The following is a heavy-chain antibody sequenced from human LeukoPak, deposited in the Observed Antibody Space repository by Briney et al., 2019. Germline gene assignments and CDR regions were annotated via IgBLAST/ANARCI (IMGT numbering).Heavy chain of an antibody. V-gene: IGHV2-70*11. CDR2: IDWDDDK. Sequence: GSGPTLVNPTQTLTLTCTFSGFSLSTSGMCVSWIRQPPGKALEWLARIDWDDDKYYSTSLKTRLTISKDTSKNQVVLTMTNMDPVDTATYYCARTSEPMYPLNFDYWGQGTLVTVSS. J-gene: IGHJ4*02. CDR3: ARTSEPMYPLNFDY. D-gene: IGHD2-8*01. CDR1: GFSLSTSGMC.